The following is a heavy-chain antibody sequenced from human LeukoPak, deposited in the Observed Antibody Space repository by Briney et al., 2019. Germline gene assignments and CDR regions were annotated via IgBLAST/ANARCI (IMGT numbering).Heavy chain of an antibody. V-gene: IGHV1-2*02. CDR1: GYTFTGYY. CDR2: INPNSGGT. J-gene: IGHJ4*02. CDR3: ARSRAAAGRALDY. Sequence: GASVKVSCKASGYTFTGYYMHWVRQAPGQGLERMGWINPNSGGTNYAQKFQGRVTMTRDTSISTAYMELSRLRSDDTAVYYCARSRAAAGRALDYWGQGTLVTVSS. D-gene: IGHD6-13*01.